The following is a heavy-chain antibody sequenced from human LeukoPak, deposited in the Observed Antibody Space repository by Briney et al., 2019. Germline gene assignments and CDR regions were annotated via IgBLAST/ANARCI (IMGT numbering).Heavy chain of an antibody. CDR1: GFTFSSYG. CDR3: AKYSSSSNYYYGMDV. V-gene: IGHV3-33*06. J-gene: IGHJ6*02. CDR2: IWYDGSNK. Sequence: PGRSLRLSCAASGFTFSSYGMHWVRQAPGKGLEWVAVIWYDGSNKYFGDSVKGRFTISRDNSKNTLYLQMNSLRPEDTAVYYCAKYSSSSNYYYGMDVWGQGTTVTGSS. D-gene: IGHD6-6*01.